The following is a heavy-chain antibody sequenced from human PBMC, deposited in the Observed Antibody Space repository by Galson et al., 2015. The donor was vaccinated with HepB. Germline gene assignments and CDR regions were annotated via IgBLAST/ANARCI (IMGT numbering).Heavy chain of an antibody. CDR2: ISAIGNT. V-gene: IGHV1-3*01. J-gene: IGHJ3*02. CDR3: SRYCSDGNCTSQPDGFDM. CDR1: AYTLTTHA. Sequence: SVKVSCKASAYTLTTHAMHWVRQAPGQALEWIGWISAIGNTRYYQREQGRVAIISDTSAYTAYLELSSLRAEDTGVYYCSRYCSDGNCTSQPDGFDMWGQGTLVTVSS. D-gene: IGHD2-15*01.